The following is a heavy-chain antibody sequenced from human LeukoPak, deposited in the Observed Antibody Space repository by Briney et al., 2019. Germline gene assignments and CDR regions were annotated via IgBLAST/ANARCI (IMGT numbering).Heavy chain of an antibody. D-gene: IGHD3-22*01. V-gene: IGHV3-48*03. CDR1: GFTFSSYE. CDR3: ARGAYYYDSSGYYGAFDI. Sequence: GGSLRLSCAASGFTFSSYEMNWVRQAPGKGLEWVSYISSSGSIIYYADSVKGRFTISRDSAKNSLYLQMNSLRAEDAAVYYCARGAYYYDSSGYYGAFDIWGQGTMVTVSS. J-gene: IGHJ3*02. CDR2: ISSSGSII.